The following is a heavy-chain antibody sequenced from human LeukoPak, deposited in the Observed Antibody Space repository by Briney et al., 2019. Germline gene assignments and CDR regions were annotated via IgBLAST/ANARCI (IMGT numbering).Heavy chain of an antibody. J-gene: IGHJ4*02. CDR3: ARQVISHSSGYYYGVSWGFFDY. Sequence: SEILSLTCAVSGGSISSGGYSWSWIRQPPGKGLEWIGYIYHSGSTYYNPSLKSRVTISVDRSKNQFSLKLSSVTAADTAVYYCARQVISHSSGYYYGVSWGFFDYWGQGTLVTVSS. D-gene: IGHD3-22*01. CDR1: GGSISSGGYS. V-gene: IGHV4-30-2*01. CDR2: IYHSGST.